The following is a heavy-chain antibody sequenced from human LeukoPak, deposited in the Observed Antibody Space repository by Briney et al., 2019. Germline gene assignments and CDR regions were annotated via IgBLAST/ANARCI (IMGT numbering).Heavy chain of an antibody. CDR1: GFTVSSNY. CDR2: IYSGGST. V-gene: IGHV3-66*01. D-gene: IGHD3-10*01. Sequence: GGSLRLSCAASGFTVSSNYMSWVRQAPGKGLEWVSVIYSGGSTYYADSVKGRFTISRDNSKNTLSLQMNSLRAEDTAVYYCARVRVLLWFGESQYYFDYWGQGTLVTVSS. CDR3: ARVRVLLWFGESQYYFDY. J-gene: IGHJ4*02.